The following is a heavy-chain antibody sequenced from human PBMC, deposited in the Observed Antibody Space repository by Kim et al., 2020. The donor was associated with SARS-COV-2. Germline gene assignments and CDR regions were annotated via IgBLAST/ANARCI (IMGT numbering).Heavy chain of an antibody. D-gene: IGHD6-13*01. CDR3: ARGPRRGSSWDVDY. V-gene: IGHV1-8*01. J-gene: IGHJ4*02. Sequence: AQKCQGRVNMTRNTSISTAYMELSSLRSEDTAVYYCARGPRRGSSWDVDYWGQGTLVTVSS.